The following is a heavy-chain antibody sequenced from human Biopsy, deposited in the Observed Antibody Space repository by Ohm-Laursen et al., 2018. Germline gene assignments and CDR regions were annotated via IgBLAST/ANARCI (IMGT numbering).Heavy chain of an antibody. CDR1: GFIFSTYT. V-gene: IGHV3-21*01. Sequence: SLRLSCTASGFIFSTYTMNWVRQAPGEGLEWVSSISSRSSDIYYADSVKGRFTISRDNAKNSLFLHMNSLRAEDTAVYYCARESALKWYQSLPYFNSMDVWGQGTTVTVSS. D-gene: IGHD2-2*01. J-gene: IGHJ6*02. CDR3: ARESALKWYQSLPYFNSMDV. CDR2: ISSRSSDI.